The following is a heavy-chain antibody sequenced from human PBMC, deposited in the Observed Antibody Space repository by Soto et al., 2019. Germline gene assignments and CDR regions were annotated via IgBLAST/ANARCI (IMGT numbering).Heavy chain of an antibody. Sequence: SETLSLTCTASGRTISTYYWSWIRQPPGKGLEWIGYIYSSGSTNYNPSLKRRVTISVDTSKNQFSLKLNSVTAADSAVYYCARGGSYDSSGYYNFDSWGQGTLVTVS. D-gene: IGHD3-22*01. CDR3: ARGGSYDSSGYYNFDS. CDR2: IYSSGST. J-gene: IGHJ4*02. V-gene: IGHV4-4*09. CDR1: GRTISTYY.